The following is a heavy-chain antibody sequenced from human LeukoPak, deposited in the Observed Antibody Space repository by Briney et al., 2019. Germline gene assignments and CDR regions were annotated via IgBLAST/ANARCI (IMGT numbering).Heavy chain of an antibody. Sequence: GGSLRLSCAGSGFTFSSYSMHWVRQAPGKGLEWVSSISSSSIYIYYADSLKGRFTISRDNAKNSLSLQMNSLRAEDTAVYYCARDDLLHRNWFDPWGQGTLVTVSS. D-gene: IGHD3-22*01. J-gene: IGHJ5*02. CDR2: ISSSSIYI. V-gene: IGHV3-21*01. CDR1: GFTFSSYS. CDR3: ARDDLLHRNWFDP.